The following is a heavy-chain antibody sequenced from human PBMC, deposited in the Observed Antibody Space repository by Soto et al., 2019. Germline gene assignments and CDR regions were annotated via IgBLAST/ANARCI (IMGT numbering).Heavy chain of an antibody. CDR1: GGSGSRWRSY. Sequence: SETLSLTCPVSGGSGSRWRSYWGWLRQPPGKGLEWIGYIYYSGSTNYNPSLKSRVTISVDTSKNQFSLKLSSVTAADTAVYYCARDKGGDYDYWGQGTLVTVSS. CDR2: IYYSGST. D-gene: IGHD4-17*01. CDR3: ARDKGGDYDY. J-gene: IGHJ4*02. V-gene: IGHV4-61*01.